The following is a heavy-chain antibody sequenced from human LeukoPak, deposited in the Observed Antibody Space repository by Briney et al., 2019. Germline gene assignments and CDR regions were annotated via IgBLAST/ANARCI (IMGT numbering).Heavy chain of an antibody. CDR2: IKSKTDGGAI. CDR3: TTTGGSTGWYNEYFQH. J-gene: IGHJ1*01. CDR1: GFIFSTAW. Sequence: GGSLRLSCTASGFIFSTAWMTWVRQAPGKGLEWVGRIKSKTDGGAIEYAAPVKGRFTISRDDSKNTLYPQMSGLRTEDTALYYCTTTGGSTGWYNEYFQHWGQGTLVTVSS. V-gene: IGHV3-15*01. D-gene: IGHD6-19*01.